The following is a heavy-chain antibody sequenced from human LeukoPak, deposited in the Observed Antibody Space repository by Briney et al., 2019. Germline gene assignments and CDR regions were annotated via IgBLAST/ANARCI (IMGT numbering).Heavy chain of an antibody. CDR1: GFTFDDYA. CDR3: ARSALVGGWNWFDP. V-gene: IGHV3-9*01. J-gene: IGHJ5*02. Sequence: GRSLRLSCAASGFTFDDYAMHWVRQAPGKGLEWVSGISWNSGSIGYADSVKGRFTISRDNAKNSLYLQMNSLRAEDTAVYYCARSALVGGWNWFDPWGQGTLVTVSS. D-gene: IGHD6-19*01. CDR2: ISWNSGSI.